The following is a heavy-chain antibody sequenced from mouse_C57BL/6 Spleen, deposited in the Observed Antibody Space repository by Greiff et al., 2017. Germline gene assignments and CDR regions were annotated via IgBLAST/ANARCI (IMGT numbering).Heavy chain of an antibody. Sequence: QVHVKQPGAELVRPGSSVKMSCKASGYTFTSYWMHWVKQRPIQGLEWIGNIDPSDSDTHYNQKFKDKATLTVDKSSSTAYMQLSSLTSEDSAVYYCARDNGCSLQFAYWGQGTLVTVSA. CDR2: IDPSDSDT. CDR3: ARDNGCSLQFAY. CDR1: GYTFTSYW. D-gene: IGHD1-1*01. V-gene: IGHV1-52*01. J-gene: IGHJ3*01.